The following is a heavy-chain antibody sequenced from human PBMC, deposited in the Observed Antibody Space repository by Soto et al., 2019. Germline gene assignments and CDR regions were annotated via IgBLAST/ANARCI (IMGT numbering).Heavy chain of an antibody. D-gene: IGHD3-22*01. J-gene: IGHJ5*02. CDR2: IYSGGTT. CDR1: GFTVSSNY. V-gene: IGHV3-66*01. CDR3: ARNGDSSDYRGWFDP. Sequence: GGSLRLSCAASGFTVSSNYMSWVSQAPGKGLEWVSVIYSGGTTYYADSVKGRFTISRDNSKNTLYLQMNSLRAEDTAVYYCARNGDSSDYRGWFDPWGQGTLVTVSS.